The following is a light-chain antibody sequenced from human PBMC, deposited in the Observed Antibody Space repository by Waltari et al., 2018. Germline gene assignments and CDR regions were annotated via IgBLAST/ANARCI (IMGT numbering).Light chain of an antibody. CDR3: QQYGGSPPGT. CDR2: DAS. V-gene: IGKV3-20*01. Sequence: EIVLTQSPGTLSLSPGERATLSCRASQSVSSSYLAWYQQKPGQTPRLLIFDASSRATGIPDRFSGSGSGTDFTLTISRLEPEDSAVYYCQQYGGSPPGTFGQGTKLEIK. CDR1: QSVSSSY. J-gene: IGKJ2*02.